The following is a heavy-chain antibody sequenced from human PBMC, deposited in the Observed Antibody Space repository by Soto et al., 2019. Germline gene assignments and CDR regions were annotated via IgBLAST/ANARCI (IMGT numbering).Heavy chain of an antibody. CDR2: ISYDGSNK. CDR1: GFTFSSYG. D-gene: IGHD4-17*01. V-gene: IGHV3-30*18. J-gene: IGHJ4*02. CDR3: AKDVSTVTSIDY. Sequence: GSLRLSCEASGFTFSSYGMHWVRQAPGKGLEWVAVISYDGSNKYYADSVKGRFTISRDNSKNTLYLQMNSLRAEDTAVYYCAKDVSTVTSIDYWGQGTLVTVS.